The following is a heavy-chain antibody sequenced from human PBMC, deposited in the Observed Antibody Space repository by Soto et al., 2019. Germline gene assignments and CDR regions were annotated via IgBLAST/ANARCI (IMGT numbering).Heavy chain of an antibody. CDR1: GGTFSSYT. CDR3: ASIAAADVKDDY. CDR2: IIPILGRA. J-gene: IGHJ4*02. V-gene: IGHV1-69*02. Sequence: QVQLVQSGAEVKKPGSSVKVSCKASGGTFSSYTISWVRQAPGQGLEWMGRIIPILGRANYAQKFQGRVTITAGKSTSPAYMELSSRRSEDTAVYYCASIAAADVKDDYWGQGTLVTVSS. D-gene: IGHD6-13*01.